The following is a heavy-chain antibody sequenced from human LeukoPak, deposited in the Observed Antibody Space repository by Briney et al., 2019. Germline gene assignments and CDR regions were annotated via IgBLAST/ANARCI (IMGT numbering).Heavy chain of an antibody. Sequence: GTSVKVSCKAPGFTFTSSAVQWVRQARGQRLEWIGWIVVGSGNTNYAQKFQERVTITRDMSTSTAYMELSSLRSEDTAVYYCAADKTDCSSTSCYRDYYYGMDVWGKGTTVTVSS. CDR3: AADKTDCSSTSCYRDYYYGMDV. D-gene: IGHD2-2*01. CDR1: GFTFTSSA. J-gene: IGHJ6*04. CDR2: IVVGSGNT. V-gene: IGHV1-58*01.